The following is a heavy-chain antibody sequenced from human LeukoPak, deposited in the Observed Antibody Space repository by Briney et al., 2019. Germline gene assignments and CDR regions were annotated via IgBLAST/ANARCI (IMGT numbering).Heavy chain of an antibody. D-gene: IGHD3-3*01. Sequence: GGSLRLSCAASGFTVSSNYMSWVRQAPGKGLEWVSVIYSGGSTYYADSVKGRFTISRDNSKNTLYLQMNSLRAEDTAVYYCAKAPNFGVVITTFDYWGQGTLVTVSS. V-gene: IGHV3-66*01. CDR1: GFTVSSNY. J-gene: IGHJ4*02. CDR3: AKAPNFGVVITTFDY. CDR2: IYSGGST.